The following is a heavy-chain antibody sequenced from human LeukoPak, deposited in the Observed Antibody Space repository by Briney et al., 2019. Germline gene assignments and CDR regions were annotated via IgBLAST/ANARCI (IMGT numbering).Heavy chain of an antibody. CDR2: IYTSGST. V-gene: IGHV4-61*02. J-gene: IGHJ4*02. CDR1: GGSISSGSYY. D-gene: IGHD6-19*01. CDR3: ARNEWRSSGWYAGGYFDY. Sequence: SETLSLTCTVSGGSISSGSYYWSWIRQPAGKGLEWIGRIYTSGSTNYNPSLKSRVTISVDTSKNQFSLKLSSVTAADTAVYYCARNEWRSSGWYAGGYFDYWGQGTLVTVSS.